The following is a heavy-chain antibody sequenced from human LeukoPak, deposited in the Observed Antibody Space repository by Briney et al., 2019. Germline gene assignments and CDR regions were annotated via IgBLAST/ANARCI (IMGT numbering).Heavy chain of an antibody. D-gene: IGHD1-26*01. CDR3: ARYSGSYYGAYYFDY. J-gene: IGHJ4*02. V-gene: IGHV5-51*01. Sequence: GESLKISCKGSGYSFTSYCIGWVRQMPGKGLEWMGIIYPGDSDTRYSPSFQGQVTISADKSISTAYLQWSSLKASDTAMYYCARYSGSYYGAYYFDYWGQGTLVTVSS. CDR2: IYPGDSDT. CDR1: GYSFTSYC.